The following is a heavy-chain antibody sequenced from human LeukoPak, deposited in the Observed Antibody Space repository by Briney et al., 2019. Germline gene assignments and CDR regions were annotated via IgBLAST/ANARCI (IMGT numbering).Heavy chain of an antibody. CDR3: AKDSPRWLQLGDY. Sequence: GGSLRLSCVASGLPIADFAMHWARQAPGKGLEWVSAISVSGGSTYYADSVKGRFTISRDNSKNTLYLQMNSLRAEDTAVYYCAKDSPRWLQLGDYWGQGTLVTVSS. CDR1: GLPIADFA. CDR2: ISVSGGST. J-gene: IGHJ4*02. V-gene: IGHV3-23*01. D-gene: IGHD5-24*01.